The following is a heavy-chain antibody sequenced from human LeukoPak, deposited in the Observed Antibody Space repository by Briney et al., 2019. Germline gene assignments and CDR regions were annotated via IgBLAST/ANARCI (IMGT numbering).Heavy chain of an antibody. D-gene: IGHD3-22*01. CDR2: ISAYNGNT. V-gene: IGHV1-18*01. Sequence: ASVKVSCKASGYTFTSYGISWVRQAPGQGLEWMGWISAYNGNTNYAQKLQGRVTMTTDTSTSTAYMELRSLRSDDTAVYYCARDPPYYYDSSGSFDYWGQGTLVTVSS. J-gene: IGHJ4*02. CDR1: GYTFTSYG. CDR3: ARDPPYYYDSSGSFDY.